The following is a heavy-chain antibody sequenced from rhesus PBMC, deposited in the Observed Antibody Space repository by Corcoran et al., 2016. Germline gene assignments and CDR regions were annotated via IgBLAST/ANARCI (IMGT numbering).Heavy chain of an antibody. CDR1: GGSISSSY. V-gene: IGHV4-169*01. D-gene: IGHD6-25*01. J-gene: IGHJ4*01. Sequence: QLQLQESGPGLVKPSETLSVTCAVSGGSISSSYWSWIRQAPGKGLEWIGFVFGGASSTHYNPSRKSRVTLSVDTSKDQLSLKLTSVTTADTAVYYCARWGAAGGNDYWGQGVLVTVSS. CDR2: VFGGASST. CDR3: ARWGAAGGNDY.